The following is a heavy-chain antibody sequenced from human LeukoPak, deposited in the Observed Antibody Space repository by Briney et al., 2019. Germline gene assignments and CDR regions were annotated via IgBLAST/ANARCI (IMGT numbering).Heavy chain of an antibody. CDR3: ARGDLRGDY. V-gene: IGHV4-34*01. J-gene: IGHJ4*02. D-gene: IGHD3-10*01. CDR1: GGSFSDYY. CDR2: INHSGST. Sequence: SETLSRTCAVYGGSFSDYYWSWIRQPPGKGLEWIGEINHSGSTNYSPSLKSRVTISVDTSKNQFSLKLTSVTAADTAVHYCARGDLRGDYWGQGVLVTVSS.